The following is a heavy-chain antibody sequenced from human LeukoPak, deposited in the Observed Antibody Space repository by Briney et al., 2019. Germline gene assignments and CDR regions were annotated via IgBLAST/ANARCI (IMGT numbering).Heavy chain of an antibody. Sequence: SETLSLTCAVYGGSFSGYYWSWIRQPPGKGLEWIGEINHSGSTNYNPSLKSRATISVDTSKNQFSLKLSSVTAADTAVYYCTRGRQRGTDEKWGQGTMVTVSS. CDR3: TRGRQRGTDEK. CDR2: INHSGST. V-gene: IGHV4-34*01. J-gene: IGHJ3*01. CDR1: GGSFSGYY. D-gene: IGHD5-24*01.